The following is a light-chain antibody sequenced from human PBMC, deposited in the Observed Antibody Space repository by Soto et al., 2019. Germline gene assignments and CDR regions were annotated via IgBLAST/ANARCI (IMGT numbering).Light chain of an antibody. CDR3: QQYNNWPRT. Sequence: EIVMTQSPATLSVSPGERATLSCRASQSVSINLAGYQQKPGQAPRLLIYGASSRATGIPAMFSGSGSGTEFTLTISSPQSQDSAVYFCQQYNNWPRTFGQGTKVDIK. V-gene: IGKV3-15*01. J-gene: IGKJ1*01. CDR2: GAS. CDR1: QSVSIN.